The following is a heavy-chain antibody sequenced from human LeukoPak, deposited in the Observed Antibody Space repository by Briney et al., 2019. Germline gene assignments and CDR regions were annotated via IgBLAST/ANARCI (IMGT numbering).Heavy chain of an antibody. Sequence: SETLSLTCTVSGGSVSSGSYYWSWIRQPPGKGLEWIGFIYYTGSTNYNPSLESRVTMSVDTSKNQFSLKLSSVTAADTAVYYCARGRVPAAILGLYFDYWGQGSLVTVSS. CDR1: GGSVSSGSYY. J-gene: IGHJ4*02. CDR2: IYYTGST. V-gene: IGHV4-61*01. CDR3: ARGRVPAAILGLYFDY. D-gene: IGHD2-2*01.